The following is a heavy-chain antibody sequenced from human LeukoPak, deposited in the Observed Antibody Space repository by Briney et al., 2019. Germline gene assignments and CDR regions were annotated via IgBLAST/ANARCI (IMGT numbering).Heavy chain of an antibody. J-gene: IGHJ5*02. CDR2: ISYDGSNK. Sequence: PGGSLRLSCAASGFTFSSYGMHWVRQAPGKGLEWVAVISYDGSNKYYADSVKGRFTISRDNSKNTLYLQMNSLRAEDTAVYYCAEDETLYYDFWSGYSWFDPWGQGTLVTVSS. CDR1: GFTFSSYG. D-gene: IGHD3-3*01. V-gene: IGHV3-30*18. CDR3: AEDETLYYDFWSGYSWFDP.